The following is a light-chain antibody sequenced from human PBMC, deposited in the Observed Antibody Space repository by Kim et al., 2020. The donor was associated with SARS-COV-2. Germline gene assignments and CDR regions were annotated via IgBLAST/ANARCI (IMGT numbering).Light chain of an antibody. CDR2: GAS. CDR1: QDIANA. V-gene: IGKV1-27*01. J-gene: IGKJ1*01. Sequence: ASVGYRATITCRASQDIANALAWYQQKPGTVPKVLIYGASTLQSGVPSRFSGSGSGTEFTLTISSLQTEDVATYYCKKYNSAPWTFGPGTKVDI. CDR3: KKYNSAPWT.